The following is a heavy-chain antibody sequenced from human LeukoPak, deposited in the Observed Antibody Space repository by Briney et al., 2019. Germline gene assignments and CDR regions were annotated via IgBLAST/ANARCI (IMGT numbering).Heavy chain of an antibody. J-gene: IGHJ6*03. CDR1: GFTFSSYG. CDR3: ARGHCSSTSCYGGHYYYYYMDV. V-gene: IGHV3-30*03. D-gene: IGHD2-2*01. CDR2: ISYDGSNK. Sequence: PGGSLRLSCAASGFTFSSYGMHWVRQAPGKGLEWVAVISYDGSNKYYADSVKGRFTISRDNSKNTLYLQMNSLRAEDTAVYYCARGHCSSTSCYGGHYYYYYMDVWGKGTTVTVSS.